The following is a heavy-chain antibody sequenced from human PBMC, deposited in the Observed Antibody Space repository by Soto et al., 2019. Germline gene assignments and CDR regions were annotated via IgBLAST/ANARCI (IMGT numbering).Heavy chain of an antibody. CDR2: IIPIFGTA. CDR1: GGTFSSYA. J-gene: IGHJ4*02. D-gene: IGHD6-19*01. V-gene: IGHV1-69*13. Sequence: SVKVSCKASGGTFSSYAISWVRQAPGQGLEWMGGIIPIFGTANYAQKFQDRVTITADESTSTVYMELSSLRSADTAVYYCATKGVSGWFFDYWGQGTVVTVSS. CDR3: ATKGVSGWFFDY.